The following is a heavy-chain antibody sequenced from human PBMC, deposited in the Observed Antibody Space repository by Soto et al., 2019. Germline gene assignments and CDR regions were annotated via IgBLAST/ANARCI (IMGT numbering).Heavy chain of an antibody. Sequence: QVQLQESGPGLVKPSETLSLTCTVSGGSISSYYWSWIRQPPGKGLEWISDIYYSGSTNYNPSLTIRVTLSLDTSKNPSSLKLSSVTAADRAVYYCARADSSSWFDWGQGTLVTVSS. CDR3: ARADSSSWFD. J-gene: IGHJ4*02. CDR2: IYYSGST. V-gene: IGHV4-59*13. CDR1: GGSISSYY. D-gene: IGHD6-13*01.